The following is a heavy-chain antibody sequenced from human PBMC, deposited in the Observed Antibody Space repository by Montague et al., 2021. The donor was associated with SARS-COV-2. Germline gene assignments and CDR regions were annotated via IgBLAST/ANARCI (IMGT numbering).Heavy chain of an antibody. D-gene: IGHD1-14*01. Sequence: CAISGDSVSSNIAAWNWIRQSPSRGLGWLGRTYYRSKWYNDYAVSVRSRITISPDTSKNQFSLQLNSVTPEDTAVYYCTQGRGPGRTTWHYFDYWGQGTLVTVSS. V-gene: IGHV6-1*01. J-gene: IGHJ4*02. CDR3: TQGRGPGRTTWHYFDY. CDR2: TYYRSKWYN. CDR1: GDSVSSNIAA.